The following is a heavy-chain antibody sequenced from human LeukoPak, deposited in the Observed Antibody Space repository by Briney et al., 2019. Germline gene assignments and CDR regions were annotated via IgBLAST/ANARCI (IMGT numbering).Heavy chain of an antibody. D-gene: IGHD5-18*01. V-gene: IGHV5-51*01. CDR3: ARVATSMGDALDI. CDR2: VYPGDSST. CDR1: GFTFNSHW. Sequence: GESLKISCKASGFTFNSHWIAWVRQTPGKGLEWMGMVYPGDSSTQYSPSFQGQVTISVDKSINTAFLQWSSLKASDTAMYYCARVATSMGDALDIWGQGTMVTVSS. J-gene: IGHJ3*02.